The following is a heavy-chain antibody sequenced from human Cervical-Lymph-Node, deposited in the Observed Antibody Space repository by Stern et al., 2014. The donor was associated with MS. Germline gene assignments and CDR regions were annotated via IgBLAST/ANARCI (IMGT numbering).Heavy chain of an antibody. CDR1: GGTFSSYA. J-gene: IGHJ6*02. V-gene: IGHV1-69*01. D-gene: IGHD4-17*01. CDR2: IIPIFGTA. CDR3: ARGTTTVTNPPPLYYYYYGMDV. Sequence: QVQLVQSGAEVKKPGSSVKVSCKASGGTFSSYAISWVRQDPGQGLEWMGGIIPIFGTANYAQKFQGRGTHTAEESPSTAYLELNSLRSEDPAVYYCARGTTTVTNPPPLYYYYYGMDVWGQGTTVTVSS.